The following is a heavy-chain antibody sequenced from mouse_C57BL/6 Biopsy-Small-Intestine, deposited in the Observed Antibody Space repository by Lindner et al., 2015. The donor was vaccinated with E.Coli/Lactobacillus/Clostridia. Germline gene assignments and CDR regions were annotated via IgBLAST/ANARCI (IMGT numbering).Heavy chain of an antibody. J-gene: IGHJ4*01. D-gene: IGHD2-3*01. CDR2: IIPLFETA. V-gene: IGHV1-81*01. Sequence: SVKVSCKTLGGAFNNHAISWVRRAPGQGLEWLGGIIPLFETANYAQNLRGRVTITADKSTSTAYMELNSLTSEDTAVYFCARGPDLVTGYSTVNFFDNWGQGTLVTVSS. CDR1: GGAFNNHA. CDR3: ARGPDLVTGYSTVNFFDN.